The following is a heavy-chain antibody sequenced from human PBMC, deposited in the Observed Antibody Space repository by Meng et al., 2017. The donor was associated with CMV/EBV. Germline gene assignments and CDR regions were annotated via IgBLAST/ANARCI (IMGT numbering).Heavy chain of an antibody. CDR2: IIPILGIA. J-gene: IGHJ6*02. Sequence: SVKVSCKASGGTFSSYAISWVRQAPGQGLEWMGGIIPILGIANYAQKFQGRVTITADKSTSTAYMELSSLRSEDTAVYYCNVVNGHERWGGYYYGMDVWGQGTTVTVSS. V-gene: IGHV1-69*10. CDR3: NVVNGHERWGGYYYGMDV. D-gene: IGHD3-22*01. CDR1: GGTFSSYA.